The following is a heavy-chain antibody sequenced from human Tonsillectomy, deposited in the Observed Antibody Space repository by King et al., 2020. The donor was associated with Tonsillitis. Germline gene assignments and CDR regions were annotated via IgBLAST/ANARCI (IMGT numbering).Heavy chain of an antibody. CDR3: ARDCYPNYFDY. CDR1: GFTFSNYS. Sequence: VQLVESGGGLVKPGGSLRLSCAASGFTFSNYSMHWVRQAPGKGLEWLSSISSRSSFIDYADSLKGRFTISRDNAKNSLYLQMNSLRVEDTAVYYCARDCYPNYFDYWGQGTLVTVSS. V-gene: IGHV3-21*01. J-gene: IGHJ4*02. CDR2: ISSRSSFI. D-gene: IGHD2-15*01.